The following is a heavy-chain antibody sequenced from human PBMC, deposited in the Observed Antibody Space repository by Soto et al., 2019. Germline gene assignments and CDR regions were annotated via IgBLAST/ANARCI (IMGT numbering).Heavy chain of an antibody. CDR3: ARERTAMDVFDS. J-gene: IGHJ4*01. CDR1: GFNFSKSG. D-gene: IGHD5-18*01. CDR2: TSSTSHPK. Sequence: GGSLRLSCEASGFNFSKSGMYWVRQAPGKGLEWISYTSSTSHPKYYADAVKGRFTISRDNAKNSLYLQMDSLRDDDTALSYCARERTAMDVFDSWGQGTQVTVSS. V-gene: IGHV3-48*02.